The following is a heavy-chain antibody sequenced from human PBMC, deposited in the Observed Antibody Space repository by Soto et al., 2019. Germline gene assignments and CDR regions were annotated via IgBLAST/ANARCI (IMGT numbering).Heavy chain of an antibody. J-gene: IGHJ5*02. V-gene: IGHV4-61*01. CDR2: IYYSGST. CDR1: GGSVSSGSYY. CDR3: ASGSNWFDP. D-gene: IGHD2-2*03. Sequence: TSETLSLTXTVSGGSVSSGSYYWSWIRQPPGKGLEWIGYIYYSGSTNYNPSLKSRVTISVDTSRNQFSLKLSSVTAADTAVYYCASGSNWFDPWGQGTLVTVSS.